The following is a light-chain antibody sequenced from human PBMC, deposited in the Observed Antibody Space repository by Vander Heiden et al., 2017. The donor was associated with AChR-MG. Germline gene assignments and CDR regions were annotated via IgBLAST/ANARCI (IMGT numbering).Light chain of an antibody. CDR1: SSDVGGYNH. V-gene: IGLV2-14*03. CDR3: SSDTSSSWWV. CDR2: DVS. Sequence: SALTQPASVSGSPGQSITISCTGTSSDVGGYNHVSWYQPHPGNAHKLMIYDVSNRPSVVSNRFSGSKSGNTASLTISWLQAEDDAYYYCSSDTSSSWWVFGGGTKLTVL. J-gene: IGLJ3*02.